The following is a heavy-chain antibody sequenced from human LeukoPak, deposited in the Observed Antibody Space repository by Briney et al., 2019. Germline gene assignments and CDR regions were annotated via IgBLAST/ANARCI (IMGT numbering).Heavy chain of an antibody. J-gene: IGHJ4*02. CDR2: IYYSGST. V-gene: IGHV4-31*03. CDR3: ARVRGSSQNFDY. D-gene: IGHD6-6*01. CDR1: GGSISSGGYY. Sequence: SETLSLTCTVSGGSISSGGYYWSWIRQHPGKGLEWIGYIYYSGSTYYNPSLKSRVTISVDTSKNQFPLKLSSVTAADTAVYYCARVRGSSQNFDYWGQGTLVTVSS.